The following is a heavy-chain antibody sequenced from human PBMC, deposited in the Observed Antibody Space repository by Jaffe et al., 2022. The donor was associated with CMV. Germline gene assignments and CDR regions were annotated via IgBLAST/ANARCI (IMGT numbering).Heavy chain of an antibody. CDR1: GGTLGGTLSGYG. Sequence: QVQLVQSGAEVKKPGSSVKVSCKASGGTLGGTLSGYGINWVRQAPGQGLEWMGGIIPIFGTPKYAQKFQGRVTISADESTYTAYMELSSLKSEDTAMYYCAKDLVGATVGDAFEIWGQGTMVTVSS. CDR2: IIPIFGTP. V-gene: IGHV1-69*01. D-gene: IGHD1-26*01. CDR3: AKDLVGATVGDAFEI. J-gene: IGHJ3*02.